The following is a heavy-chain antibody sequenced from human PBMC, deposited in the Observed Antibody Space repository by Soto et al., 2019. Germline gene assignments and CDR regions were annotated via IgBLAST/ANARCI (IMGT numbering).Heavy chain of an antibody. Sequence: EVQLLESGGGLVQPGGSLRLSCAASGFTFSSYAMSWVRQAPGKGLEWVSAISGSGGSTYYADSVKGRFTISRDNTKNTLYLQMNSLRAEDTALYYCAKDQVRYCSGGSCYSFDYWGQGTLVTVSS. D-gene: IGHD2-15*01. J-gene: IGHJ4*02. CDR3: AKDQVRYCSGGSCYSFDY. CDR1: GFTFSSYA. CDR2: ISGSGGST. V-gene: IGHV3-23*01.